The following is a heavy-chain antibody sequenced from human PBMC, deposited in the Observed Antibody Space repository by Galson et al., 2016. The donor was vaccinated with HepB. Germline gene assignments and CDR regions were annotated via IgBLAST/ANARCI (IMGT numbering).Heavy chain of an antibody. D-gene: IGHD6-13*01. CDR2: INADNGNT. CDR3: ARDKQQLVYYHYMDV. V-gene: IGHV1-3*01. Sequence: SVKVSCKASGYTFTDYSMQWVRQAPGQRLEWMGWINADNGNTKYSEKFQGRVTMTRDTSASTAYMELSSLGSEDTAVYSCARDKQQLVYYHYMDVWGKGTTVTVSS. J-gene: IGHJ6*03. CDR1: GYTFTDYS.